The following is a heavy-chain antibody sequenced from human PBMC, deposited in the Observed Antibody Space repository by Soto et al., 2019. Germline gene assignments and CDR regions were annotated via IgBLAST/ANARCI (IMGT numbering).Heavy chain of an antibody. CDR1: GFTFTSSA. V-gene: IGHV1-58*01. CDR3: AADKDYYGSGSYYYFDY. Sequence: GASVKVSCKASGFTFTSSAVQWVRQARGQRLEWIGWIVVGSGNTNYAQKFQERVTITRDMSTSTAYMELSSLRSEDTAVYYCAADKDYYGSGSYYYFDYWGQGTLVTVSS. J-gene: IGHJ4*02. D-gene: IGHD3-10*01. CDR2: IVVGSGNT.